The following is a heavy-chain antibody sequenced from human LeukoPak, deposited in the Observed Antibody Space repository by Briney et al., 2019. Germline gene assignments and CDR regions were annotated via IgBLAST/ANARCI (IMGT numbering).Heavy chain of an antibody. J-gene: IGHJ4*02. D-gene: IGHD3-10*01. CDR3: ARQRGSGTYSAYYFDY. CDR1: GYSISSGYH. CDR2: TYHSGGT. V-gene: IGHV4-38-2*01. Sequence: SETLSLTCAVPGYSISSGYHWGWIRQPPGKGLEWIGSTYHSGGTYYNPSHKSRITISVDTSKNQFSLKLTSVTAADTAVYYCARQRGSGTYSAYYFDYWGQGTLVTVSS.